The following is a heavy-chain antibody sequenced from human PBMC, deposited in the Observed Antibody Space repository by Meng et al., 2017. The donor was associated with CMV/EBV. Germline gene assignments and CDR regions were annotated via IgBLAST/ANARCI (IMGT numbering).Heavy chain of an antibody. CDR1: GDSISGSNSY. CDR3: TRRRYLTGITNADEF. V-gene: IGHV4-39*01. CDR2: IFHSGSA. D-gene: IGHD1-20*01. Sequence: SGDSISGSNSYWGWLRQPPGKGLEWIGDIFHSGSAYYNPSVRGRVTISIETSKNQFSLHLTSVTAADTAIYYCTRRRYLTGITNADEFWGQGTLVTVSS. J-gene: IGHJ4*02.